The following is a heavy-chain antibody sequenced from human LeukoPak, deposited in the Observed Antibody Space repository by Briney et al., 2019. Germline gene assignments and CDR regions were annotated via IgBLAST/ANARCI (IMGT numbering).Heavy chain of an antibody. CDR1: GYSISSGYY. J-gene: IGHJ1*01. CDR2: IYHSGST. V-gene: IGHV4-38-2*02. D-gene: IGHD3-22*01. Sequence: PSETLSLTCTVSGYSISSGYYWGWIRQPPGKGREGIGSIYHSGSTYYNPSLKSRVTISVDTSKNQFSLKLSSVTAADTAVYYCARRRYYDSTGYLDWGQGTLVTVSS. CDR3: ARRRYYDSTGYLD.